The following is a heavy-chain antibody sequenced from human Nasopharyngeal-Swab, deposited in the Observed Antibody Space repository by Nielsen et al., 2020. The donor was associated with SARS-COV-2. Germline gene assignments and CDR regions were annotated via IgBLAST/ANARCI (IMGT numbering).Heavy chain of an antibody. CDR3: ARESHYDFWSGYYPSKYYYYYMDV. Sequence: SCAASGFHFSEYYMRWIRQAPGGGLEWVSYIRSSGSTIYYADYVKGRFTISRDNAKNSLYLQMNSLRAEDTAVYYCARESHYDFWSGYYPSKYYYYYMDVWGKGTTVTVSS. CDR2: IRSSGSTI. J-gene: IGHJ6*03. D-gene: IGHD3-3*01. CDR1: GFHFSEYY. V-gene: IGHV3-11*04.